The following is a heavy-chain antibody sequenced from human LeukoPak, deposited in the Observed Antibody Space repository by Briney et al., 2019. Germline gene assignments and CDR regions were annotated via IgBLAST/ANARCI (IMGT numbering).Heavy chain of an antibody. CDR1: GGSFSGYY. Sequence: SETLSLTCAVYGGSFSGYYWSWIRQPPGKGLEWIGEINHSGSTNYNPSLKSRVTISVDTSKNQFSLKLSSVTAADTAVYYCARGRYSSGWYRFDYWGQGTLVTVSS. CDR2: INHSGST. CDR3: ARGRYSSGWYRFDY. V-gene: IGHV4-34*01. J-gene: IGHJ4*02. D-gene: IGHD6-19*01.